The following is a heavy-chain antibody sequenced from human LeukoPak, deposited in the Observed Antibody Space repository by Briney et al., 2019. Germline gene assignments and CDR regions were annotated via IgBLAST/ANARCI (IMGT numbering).Heavy chain of an antibody. V-gene: IGHV3-7*03. Sequence: PGGSLRLSCAASGFTFSSYAMHWVRQAPGKGLEWVASINHNGNVNYYVDSVKGRFTISRDNAKNSLYLQMSNLRAEDTAVYFCARGGGLDVWSQGATVTVSS. CDR3: ARGGGLDV. J-gene: IGHJ6*02. CDR2: INHNGNVN. D-gene: IGHD3-16*01. CDR1: GFTFSSYA.